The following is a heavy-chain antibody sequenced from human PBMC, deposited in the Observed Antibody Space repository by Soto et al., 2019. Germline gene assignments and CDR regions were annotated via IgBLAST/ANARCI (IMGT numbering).Heavy chain of an antibody. CDR3: AKDMGESYYDSSGYPYYFDY. Sequence: GGSLRPSCAASGFTFSSYAMSWVRQAPGKGLEWVSAISGSGGSTYYADSVKGRFTISRDNSKNTLYLQMNSLRAEDTAVYYCAKDMGESYYDSSGYPYYFDYWGQGTLVTVSS. J-gene: IGHJ4*02. CDR2: ISGSGGST. D-gene: IGHD3-22*01. V-gene: IGHV3-23*01. CDR1: GFTFSSYA.